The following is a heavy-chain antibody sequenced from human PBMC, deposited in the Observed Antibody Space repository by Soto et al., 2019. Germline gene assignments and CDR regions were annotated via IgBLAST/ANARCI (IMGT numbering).Heavy chain of an antibody. D-gene: IGHD4-17*01. CDR2: INAGNGNP. CDR1: EYAFSRDG. Sequence: SVKVACKAAEYAFSRDGFDWVRQAPGQRLEWMGWINAGNGNPKYSQRLHDRVATTRDTSANTVYLELSSLRPEDTALYFCASGIDYGELESWGQGTLVTVSS. V-gene: IGHV1-3*01. J-gene: IGHJ4*02. CDR3: ASGIDYGELES.